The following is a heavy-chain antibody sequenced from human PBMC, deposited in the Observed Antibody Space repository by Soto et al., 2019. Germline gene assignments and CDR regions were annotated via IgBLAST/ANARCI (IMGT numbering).Heavy chain of an antibody. V-gene: IGHV3-21*01. D-gene: IGHD2-15*01. J-gene: IGHJ6*03. Sequence: RGSLRHSCKASGFVFHSPALKLVRQAPGKGLEWVSSISGSSRYIYYTDLVKGRFTISRDNAKNSLYLQMNSLRAEDTAVYYCARDKGGRIPSHYMDVWGKGT. CDR2: ISGSSRYI. CDR1: GFVFHSPA. CDR3: ARDKGGRIPSHYMDV.